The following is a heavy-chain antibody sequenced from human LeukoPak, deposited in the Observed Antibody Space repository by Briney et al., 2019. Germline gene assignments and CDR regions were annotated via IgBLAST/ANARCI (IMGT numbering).Heavy chain of an antibody. CDR3: SREDYYDSSGYYKNKEYFQH. CDR1: GYTFTGYY. Sequence: ASVRVSCTASGYTFTGYYMHWVRQAPGHGLEWIGWIKPNSGSTNYARIVQGMVTRTRDTSISTAYMELSRLRSDDTAVYYFSREDYYDSSGYYKNKEYFQHWGQGTLVTVSS. V-gene: IGHV1-2*02. J-gene: IGHJ1*01. CDR2: IKPNSGST. D-gene: IGHD3-22*01.